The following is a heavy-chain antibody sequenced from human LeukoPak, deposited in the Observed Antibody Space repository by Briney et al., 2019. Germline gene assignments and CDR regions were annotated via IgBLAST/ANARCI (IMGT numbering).Heavy chain of an antibody. J-gene: IGHJ4*02. CDR1: GYTFTGYY. Sequence: ASVKVSCKASGYTFTGYYMHWVRQAPGQGLEWMGRINPNSGGTNYAQKFQGRVTITTDESTSTAYMELSSLRSEDTAVYYCARVGPYCSGDSCYDLWGQGTLVTVSS. D-gene: IGHD2-15*01. CDR3: ARVGPYCSGDSCYDL. V-gene: IGHV1-2*06. CDR2: INPNSGGT.